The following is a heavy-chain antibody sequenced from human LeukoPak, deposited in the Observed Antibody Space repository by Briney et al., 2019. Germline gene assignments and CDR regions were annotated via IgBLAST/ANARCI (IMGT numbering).Heavy chain of an antibody. D-gene: IGHD3-10*01. J-gene: IGHJ1*01. CDR1: GFTFSSYA. Sequence: GGSLRLSCAASGFTFSSYAMNWVRQAPGKGLEWVSSISSSSSYTYYADSVKGRFTISRDNAKNSLSLQMNSLRAEDTAVYYCASPITMVRGVIIYFQYWGQGTLVTVSS. CDR3: ASPITMVRGVIIYFQY. V-gene: IGHV3-21*01. CDR2: ISSSSSYT.